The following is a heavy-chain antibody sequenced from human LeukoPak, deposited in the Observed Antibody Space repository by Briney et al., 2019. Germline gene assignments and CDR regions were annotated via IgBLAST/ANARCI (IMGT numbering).Heavy chain of an antibody. J-gene: IGHJ6*03. CDR1: GFTSSSYS. Sequence: PGGSLRLSCAASGFTSSSYSMNWVRQAPGKGLEWVSSISSSSSYIYYADSVKGRFTISRDNAKNSLHLQMNSLRAEDTAVYYSARIPVVPAANYYMDVWGKGTTVTVSS. CDR3: ARIPVVPAANYYMDV. D-gene: IGHD2-2*01. V-gene: IGHV3-21*01. CDR2: ISSSSSYI.